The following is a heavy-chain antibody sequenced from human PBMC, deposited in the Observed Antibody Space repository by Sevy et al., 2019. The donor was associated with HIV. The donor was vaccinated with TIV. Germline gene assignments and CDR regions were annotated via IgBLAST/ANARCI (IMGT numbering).Heavy chain of an antibody. CDR1: GFTFSSYA. J-gene: IGHJ3*02. CDR3: ARDGGYSGYDEGEGAFDI. CDR2: ISYDGSNK. D-gene: IGHD5-12*01. V-gene: IGHV3-30-3*01. Sequence: GGSLRLSCAASGFTFSSYAMHRVRQAPGKGLEWVAVISYDGSNKYYADSVKGRFTISRDNSKNTLYLQMNSLRAEDTAVYYCARDGGYSGYDEGEGAFDIWGQGTMVTVS.